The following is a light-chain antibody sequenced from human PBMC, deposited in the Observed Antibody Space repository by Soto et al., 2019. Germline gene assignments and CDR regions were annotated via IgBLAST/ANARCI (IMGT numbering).Light chain of an antibody. V-gene: IGKV1-5*03. CDR1: QTISSW. CDR2: KAS. Sequence: DIQMPQSPSTLSGSVGDRVTITCRASQTISSWLAWYQQKPGKAPKLIIYKASTLKSGVPSRFSGSGSGTEFTLTIRSLQPADFSTDYCQHYNSYSEAFGRGTKVDLK. J-gene: IGKJ1*01. CDR3: QHYNSYSEA.